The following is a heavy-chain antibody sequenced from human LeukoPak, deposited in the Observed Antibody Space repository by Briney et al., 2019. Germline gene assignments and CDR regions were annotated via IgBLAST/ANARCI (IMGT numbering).Heavy chain of an antibody. J-gene: IGHJ4*02. CDR2: IIPIFGTA. Sequence: SVKVSCKASGGTFSSYAISWVRQAPGQGLEWMGRIIPIFGTANYAQKFQGRVTITTDESTSTAYMELSSLRSEDTAVYYCARDSPHGITIFGIDYWGQGTLVTVSS. V-gene: IGHV1-69*05. CDR1: GGTFSSYA. D-gene: IGHD3-3*01. CDR3: ARDSPHGITIFGIDY.